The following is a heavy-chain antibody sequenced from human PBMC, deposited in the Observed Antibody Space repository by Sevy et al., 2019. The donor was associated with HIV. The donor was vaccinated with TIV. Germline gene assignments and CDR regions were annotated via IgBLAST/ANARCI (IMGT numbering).Heavy chain of an antibody. J-gene: IGHJ6*02. V-gene: IGHV3-33*01. CDR2: IWYDGINK. Sequence: GGSLRLSCAASGFTFSSYGMHWVRQAPGKGLEWAAVIWYDGINKYYGDSVKGRFTISRDNSKNTVYLQMTNLRAEDTAVYYCARAGDIVEVAAHYGMDVWGQGTTVTVSS. CDR3: ARAGDIVEVAAHYGMDV. D-gene: IGHD2-15*01. CDR1: GFTFSSYG.